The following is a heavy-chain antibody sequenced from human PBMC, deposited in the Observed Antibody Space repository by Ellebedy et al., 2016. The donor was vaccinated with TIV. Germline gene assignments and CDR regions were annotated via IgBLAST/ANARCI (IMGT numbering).Heavy chain of an antibody. CDR1: GFTFSNYW. CDR2: IKQDGSEK. V-gene: IGHV3-7*01. D-gene: IGHD6-19*01. CDR3: ARDQWLGRAYYFDS. Sequence: GASLKISCGTSGFTFSNYWMTWVRQAPGKGLEWVANIKQDGSEKYYVDSVKGRFSISRDNTKNSLYLQMNSLTDEDTAVYYCARDQWLGRAYYFDSWGQGTLVTVSS. J-gene: IGHJ4*02.